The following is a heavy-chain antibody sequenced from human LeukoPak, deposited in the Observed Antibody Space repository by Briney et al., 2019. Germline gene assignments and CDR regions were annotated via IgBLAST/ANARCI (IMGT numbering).Heavy chain of an antibody. CDR1: GYTFTSYA. Sequence: ASVKVSCKASGYTFTSYAMNWVRQAPGQGLEWMGWINTNTGNPTYAQGFTGRFVFSLDTSVSTAYLQISSLKAEDTAVYYCARIAAWELLRADWFDPWGQGTLSPSPQ. J-gene: IGHJ5*02. CDR2: INTNTGNP. V-gene: IGHV7-4-1*02. CDR3: ARIAAWELLRADWFDP. D-gene: IGHD1-26*01.